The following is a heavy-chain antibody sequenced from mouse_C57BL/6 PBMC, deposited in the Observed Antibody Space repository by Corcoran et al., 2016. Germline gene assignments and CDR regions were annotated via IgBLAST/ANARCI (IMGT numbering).Heavy chain of an antibody. CDR2: INPNNGGT. Sequence: EVQLQQSGPELVKPGASVKISCKASGYTFTDYYMNWVKQSHGKSLEWIGDINPNNGGTSYNQKFKGKATLTVVKSSSTAYMELRSLTSEDSAVYYCARSGYGNYYFDYWGQGTTLTVSS. V-gene: IGHV1-26*01. D-gene: IGHD2-1*01. CDR3: ARSGYGNYYFDY. CDR1: GYTFTDYY. J-gene: IGHJ2*01.